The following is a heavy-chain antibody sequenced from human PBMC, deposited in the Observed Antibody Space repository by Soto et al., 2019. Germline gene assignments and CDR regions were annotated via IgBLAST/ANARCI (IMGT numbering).Heavy chain of an antibody. CDR2: FDPEDGET. D-gene: IGHD5-12*01. Sequence: GASVKVSCKVSGYTLTELSMHWVRQAPGKGLEWMGGFDPEDGETIYAQKFQGRVTMTEDTSTDTAYMELSSLRSEDTAVYYCATALKLVATTIPWFDPWGQGTLVTVSS. J-gene: IGHJ5*02. V-gene: IGHV1-24*01. CDR3: ATALKLVATTIPWFDP. CDR1: GYTLTELS.